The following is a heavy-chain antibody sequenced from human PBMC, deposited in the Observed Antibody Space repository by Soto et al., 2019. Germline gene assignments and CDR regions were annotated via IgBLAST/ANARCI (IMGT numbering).Heavy chain of an antibody. CDR1: GGSISSYY. Sequence: SETLSLTCTVSGGSISSYYWSWIRQPPGKGLEWIGYIYYSGSTNYNPSLKSRVTISVDTSKNQFSLKLSSVTAADTAVYYYARLIVATIGDYYYMDVWGKGTTVTVSS. CDR3: ARLIVATIGDYYYMDV. V-gene: IGHV4-59*08. CDR2: IYYSGST. D-gene: IGHD5-12*01. J-gene: IGHJ6*03.